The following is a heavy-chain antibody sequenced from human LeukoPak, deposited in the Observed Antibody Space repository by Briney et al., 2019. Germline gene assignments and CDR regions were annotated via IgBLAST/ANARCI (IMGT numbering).Heavy chain of an antibody. V-gene: IGHV5-51*01. CDR2: IYPGDSDT. CDR1: GYSFTSYW. Sequence: GESLKISCKGSGYSFTSYWIGWVRQMPGKGLEWMGIIYPGDSDTRYSPSFQGQVTTSADKSISTAYLQWSSLKASDTAMYYCARQPQWELLSYAFDIWGQGTMVTVSS. J-gene: IGHJ3*02. CDR3: ARQPQWELLSYAFDI. D-gene: IGHD1-26*01.